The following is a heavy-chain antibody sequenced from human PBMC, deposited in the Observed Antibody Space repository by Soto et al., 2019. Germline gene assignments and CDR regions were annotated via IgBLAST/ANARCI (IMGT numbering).Heavy chain of an antibody. CDR1: GGSIRDGDYY. V-gene: IGHV4-30-4*01. D-gene: IGHD1-26*01. CDR3: VTVHLVGADYYFDY. Sequence: QVQLQEWGPGLVKPSQTLSLTCTVSGGSIRDGDYYWGWIRQPPGKGLEWIGYVYYSGTTYSYPSLKTRVTISADTSENEFSLRLSSVTAADTAVYYCVTVHLVGADYYFDYWGPGTRVTVSS. J-gene: IGHJ4*02. CDR2: VYYSGTT.